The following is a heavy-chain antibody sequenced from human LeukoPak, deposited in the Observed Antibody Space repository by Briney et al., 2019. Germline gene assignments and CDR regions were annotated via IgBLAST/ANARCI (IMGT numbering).Heavy chain of an antibody. J-gene: IGHJ5*02. D-gene: IGHD3-22*01. V-gene: IGHV4-4*09. Sequence: SETLSLTCTVSGGSISSYYWSWIRQPPGKGLEWIGYIYTSGSTNYNPSLKSRVTISVDTSKNQFSLKLSSVTAADTAVYYCARSRIVGNWFDPWGQGTLVTVSS. CDR3: ARSRIVGNWFDP. CDR2: IYTSGST. CDR1: GGSISSYY.